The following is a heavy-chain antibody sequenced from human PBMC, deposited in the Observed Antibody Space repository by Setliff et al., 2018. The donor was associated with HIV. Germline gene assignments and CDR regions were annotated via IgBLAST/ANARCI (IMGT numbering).Heavy chain of an antibody. CDR1: GGSISSYY. Sequence: LSLTCTVSGGSISSYYWSWIRQPAGKGLEWIGRIYTSGTTNYKPSLNSRVTMSVDTSKNQFSLKLYSATAADTAVYYCAREGLYTSSWYGYYFDYWGQGTLVTVSS. D-gene: IGHD6-13*01. CDR3: AREGLYTSSWYGYYFDY. V-gene: IGHV4-4*07. CDR2: IYTSGTT. J-gene: IGHJ4*02.